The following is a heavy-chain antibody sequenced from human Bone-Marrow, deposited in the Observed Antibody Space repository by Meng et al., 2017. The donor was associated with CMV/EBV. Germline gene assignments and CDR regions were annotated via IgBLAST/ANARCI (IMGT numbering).Heavy chain of an antibody. V-gene: IGHV3-74*01. CDR1: GFTFVSYW. CDR2: INYDGSST. J-gene: IGHJ4*02. CDR3: ARDGVSYVDY. D-gene: IGHD2/OR15-2a*01. Sequence: GGSLRLSCAASGFTFVSYWMNWVRQAPGKGLLWLARINYDGSSTIYADSVRGRFTISRDNARNTLYLQMNSLRAEDTALYYCARDGVSYVDYWGQGQLGPVSS.